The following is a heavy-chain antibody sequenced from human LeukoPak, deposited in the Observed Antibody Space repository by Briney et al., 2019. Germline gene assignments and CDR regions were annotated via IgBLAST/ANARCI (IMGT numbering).Heavy chain of an antibody. CDR2: THYSGST. J-gene: IGHJ5*02. D-gene: IGHD3-10*01. V-gene: IGHV4-59*01. Sequence: SETLSLSCTVSGGSISSYYWSWIRQPPGKGLEWIGYTHYSGSTSYNPSLKSRVTISVDTSKNQFSLKLTSVTAADTAVYYCARGVWFGELSRNWFGPWGQGTLVSVSS. CDR3: ARGVWFGELSRNWFGP. CDR1: GGSISSYY.